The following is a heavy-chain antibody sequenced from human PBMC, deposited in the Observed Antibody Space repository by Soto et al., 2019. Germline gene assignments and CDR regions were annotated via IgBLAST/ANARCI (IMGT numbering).Heavy chain of an antibody. CDR1: GFSLSTSGVG. CDR3: AGGGWTTYYSPFFDY. V-gene: IGHV2-5*02. CDR2: IYWDDDK. J-gene: IGHJ4*02. D-gene: IGHD3-10*01. Sequence: QITLKESGPTLVKPTQTLTLTCTFSGFSLSTSGVGVGWIRQPPGKALGWLALIYWDDDKRYSPSLKSRLTITKDTAKIQVVLTLTKLDTVDTATYYCAGGGWTTYYSPFFDYWGQGTLVTVSS.